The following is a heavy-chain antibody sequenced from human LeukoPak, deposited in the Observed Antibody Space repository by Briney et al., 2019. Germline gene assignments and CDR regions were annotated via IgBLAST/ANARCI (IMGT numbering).Heavy chain of an antibody. CDR1: GYTFSSNG. D-gene: IGHD1-26*01. V-gene: IGHV1-18*01. J-gene: IGHJ4*02. CDR2: ISAYNGNT. CDR3: ARDKGKWEHLRYFDY. Sequence: ASVTVSCKASGYTFSSNGISWVRQAPGQPLEWMGWISAYNGNTKYAQKLQGRVTMTTDTSTSTAYMELRSLRSDVTAGYYCARDKGKWEHLRYFDYWGQGTLVTASS.